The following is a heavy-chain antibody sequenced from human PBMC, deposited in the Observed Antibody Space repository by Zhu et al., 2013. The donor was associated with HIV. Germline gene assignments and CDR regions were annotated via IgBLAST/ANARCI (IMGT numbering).Heavy chain of an antibody. J-gene: IGHJ6*02. CDR3: ARDNGRVVVVPAAILPHYGMDV. D-gene: IGHD2-2*02. Sequence: QVQLVQSGAEVKKPGASVKVSCKASGYTFTSYGISWVRQAPGQGLEWMGWISAYNGNTNYAQKLQGRVTMTTDTSTSTAYMELRSLRSDDTAVYYCARDNGRVVVVPAAILPHYGMDVWGQGTTVTVSS. V-gene: IGHV1-18*01. CDR1: GYTFTSYG. CDR2: ISAYNGNT.